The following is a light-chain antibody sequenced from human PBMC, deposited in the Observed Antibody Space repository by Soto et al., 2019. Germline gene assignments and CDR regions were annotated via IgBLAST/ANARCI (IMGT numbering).Light chain of an antibody. CDR2: EVS. CDR3: SSHAGSSNFVV. J-gene: IGLJ2*01. V-gene: IGLV2-8*01. Sequence: QSALTQPASVSGSPGQSITISCTGTSSDVGGYNFVSWYQQHPGKAPKLMIYEVSKRPSGVPDRFFGFKSGNRASLTVAGLQAEDEADYYCSSHAGSSNFVVFGGGTKLTVL. CDR1: SSDVGGYNF.